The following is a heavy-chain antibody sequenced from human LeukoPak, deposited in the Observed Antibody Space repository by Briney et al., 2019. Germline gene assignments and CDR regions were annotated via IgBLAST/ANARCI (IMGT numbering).Heavy chain of an antibody. Sequence: PGGSLRLSCAASGFTFSSYAMRWVRQAPGKGLEWVSAISGSGGSTYYADSVKGRFTISRDNSKNTLYLQMNSLRAEDTAVYYCAKVYGIAAAGTQDYWGQGTLVTVSS. CDR2: ISGSGGST. D-gene: IGHD6-13*01. CDR1: GFTFSSYA. J-gene: IGHJ4*02. CDR3: AKVYGIAAAGTQDY. V-gene: IGHV3-23*01.